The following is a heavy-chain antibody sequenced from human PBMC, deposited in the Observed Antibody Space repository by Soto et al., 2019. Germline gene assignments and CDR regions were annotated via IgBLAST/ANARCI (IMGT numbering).Heavy chain of an antibody. CDR3: ARERPAAMDV. J-gene: IGHJ6*02. CDR1: GYTFTSYD. V-gene: IGHV1-8*01. Sequence: QVQLVQSGAEVKKPGASVKVSCKASGYTFTSYDINWVRQATGQGLEWMGWMNPNSGNTGYAQKCQXXVXMTXNTSISTAYMERSSLRSEDTAVYYCARERPAAMDVWGQGTTVTVSS. CDR2: MNPNSGNT. D-gene: IGHD2-2*01.